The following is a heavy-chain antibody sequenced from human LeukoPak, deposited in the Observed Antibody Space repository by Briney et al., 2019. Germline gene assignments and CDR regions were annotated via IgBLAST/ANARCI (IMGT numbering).Heavy chain of an antibody. D-gene: IGHD3-3*01. V-gene: IGHV3-23*01. CDR1: GFTFNKYA. CDR2: ISDTSDTI. CDR3: AKYISIFGVVTPIDY. J-gene: IGHJ4*02. Sequence: GGSLRLSCVGSGFTFNKYAMNWVRQAPGKGLEWVSYISDTSDTIYYADSVKGRFTISRDNSKNTLYLQMNSLRAEDTAVYYCAKYISIFGVVTPIDYWGQGTLVTVSS.